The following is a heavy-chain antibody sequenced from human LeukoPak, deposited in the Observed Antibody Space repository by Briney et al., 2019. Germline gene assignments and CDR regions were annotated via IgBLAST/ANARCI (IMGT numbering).Heavy chain of an antibody. J-gene: IGHJ6*04. CDR1: GFTFSGYA. Sequence: GGSLRLSCAASGFTFSGYAMSWVRQAPGKGLEWVSGVSGSGVSTYYADSVKGRFTISRDNSKNTLYLQMNSLRAEDTAVYYCAELGITMIGGVWGKGTTVTISS. CDR2: VSGSGVST. D-gene: IGHD3-10*02. CDR3: AELGITMIGGV. V-gene: IGHV3-23*01.